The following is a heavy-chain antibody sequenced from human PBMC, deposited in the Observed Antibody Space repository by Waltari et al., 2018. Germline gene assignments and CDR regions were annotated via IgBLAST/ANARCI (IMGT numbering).Heavy chain of an antibody. CDR2: ISGSGGST. Sequence: EVQLLESGGGLVQPGGSLRLSCAASGFTFSSYAMSWVRQAPGKGLEWVSAISGSGGSTYYADSGKGRVTISREKSKNTLDLQMNSLRAEDTAVYYRANDNDGSGSHPLSAYWGQGTLVTVSS. CDR3: ANDNDGSGSHPLSAY. D-gene: IGHD3-10*01. CDR1: GFTFSSYA. J-gene: IGHJ4*02. V-gene: IGHV3-23*01.